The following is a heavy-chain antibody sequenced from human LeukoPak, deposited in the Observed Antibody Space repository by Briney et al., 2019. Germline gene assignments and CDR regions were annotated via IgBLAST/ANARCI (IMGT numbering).Heavy chain of an antibody. V-gene: IGHV1-2*06. CDR1: GFTFTGYS. J-gene: IGHJ5*02. Sequence: GASVKVSCKASGFTFTGYSMNWVRQAPGQGLEWISRINRNSGGTNYAQKFKGRVTMSRDTSLNTAYMELSRLRSDDTAVYYCARDSYDFWGGYYQPWGQGTLATVSS. CDR3: ARDSYDFWGGYYQP. D-gene: IGHD3-3*01. CDR2: INRNSGGT.